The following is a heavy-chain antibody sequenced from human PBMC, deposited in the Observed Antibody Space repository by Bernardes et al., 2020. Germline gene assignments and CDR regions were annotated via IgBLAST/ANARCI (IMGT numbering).Heavy chain of an antibody. Sequence: GGSLRLSCAASGFTFSSYAMSWVRQAPGKGLEWVTAISSTGDSTYHADSVRGRFTISRDNSKNTLYLQMNSLRAEDTAVYYCANHGGVSYDSSGDKTSFDYWGQGTLVTVSS. CDR2: ISSTGDST. CDR3: ANHGGVSYDSSGDKTSFDY. J-gene: IGHJ4*02. D-gene: IGHD3-22*01. CDR1: GFTFSSYA. V-gene: IGHV3-23*01.